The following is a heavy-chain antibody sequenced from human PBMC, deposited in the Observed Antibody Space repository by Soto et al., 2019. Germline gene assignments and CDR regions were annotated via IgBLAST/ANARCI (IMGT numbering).Heavy chain of an antibody. V-gene: IGHV1-24*01. J-gene: IGHJ6*02. CDR3: ATDSGQLVRTYYYYYGMDV. CDR1: GYTLTELS. Sequence: GASVKVSCKVSGYTLTELSMHWVRQAPGKGLEWMGGFDPEDGETIYAQKFQGRVTMTEDTSTDTAYMELSSLRSEDTAVYYCATDSGQLVRTYYYYYGMDVWGQGTTVTVSS. CDR2: FDPEDGET. D-gene: IGHD6-6*01.